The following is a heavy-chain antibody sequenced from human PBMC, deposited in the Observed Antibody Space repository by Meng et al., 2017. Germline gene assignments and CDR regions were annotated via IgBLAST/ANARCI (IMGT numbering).Heavy chain of an antibody. D-gene: IGHD2-2*01. CDR3: ARAQLSRLFDS. J-gene: IGHJ4*02. V-gene: IGHV4-4*02. CDR2: VTHSGSS. CDR1: SVSIGGSYW. Sequence: QVRLLSSGPGLLKPSQTLSSPVAVTSVSIGGSYWWRWIRLPPGKGLDWIGEVTHSGSSSYNPSLQIPVTISVDLYNHQFTLRLFSVTAADTAVYFCARAQLSRLFDSWGQGALVTVSS.